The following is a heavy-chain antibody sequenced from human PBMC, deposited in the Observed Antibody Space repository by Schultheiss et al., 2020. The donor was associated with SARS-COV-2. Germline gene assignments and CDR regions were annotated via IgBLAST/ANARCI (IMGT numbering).Heavy chain of an antibody. Sequence: GGSLRLSCAASGFTFSSYGMHWVRQAPGQGLEWVSAISGSGGSTYYADSVKGRFTISRDNSKNTLYVQLNSLRVDDTAVYYCVRDREQLPTWELDYWGQGILVTVSS. D-gene: IGHD1-1*01. CDR1: GFTFSSYG. J-gene: IGHJ4*02. CDR2: ISGSGGST. V-gene: IGHV3-23*01. CDR3: VRDREQLPTWELDY.